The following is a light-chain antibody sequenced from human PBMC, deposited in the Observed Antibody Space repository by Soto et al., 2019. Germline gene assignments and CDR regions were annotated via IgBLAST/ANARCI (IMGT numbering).Light chain of an antibody. Sequence: EIVLTQSPGTLSLSPGERATLSCRASQSVSSSYLAWYQQKPGQAPRLLIYGASSRATGIPDRFSGSGSGTDFTLIISRLEPEDFAVYYCQQYGNSPSTFGQGTKLEIK. CDR1: QSVSSSY. J-gene: IGKJ2*01. CDR3: QQYGNSPST. CDR2: GAS. V-gene: IGKV3-20*01.